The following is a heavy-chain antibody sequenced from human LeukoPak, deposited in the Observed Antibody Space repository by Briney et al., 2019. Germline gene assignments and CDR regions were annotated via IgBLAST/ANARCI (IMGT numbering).Heavy chain of an antibody. D-gene: IGHD2-21*02. CDR3: AREVVTTPGAYYMDV. Sequence: QPGGSLRLSCAASGFTFSSYAMTWVRQAPGKGLEWVSVIYSGGDTYYADSVKGRFTISRDNSQNTLYLEMNSLRAEDTAVYYCAREVVTTPGAYYMDVWGKGTTVTIS. J-gene: IGHJ6*03. CDR2: IYSGGDT. CDR1: GFTFSSYA. V-gene: IGHV3-23*03.